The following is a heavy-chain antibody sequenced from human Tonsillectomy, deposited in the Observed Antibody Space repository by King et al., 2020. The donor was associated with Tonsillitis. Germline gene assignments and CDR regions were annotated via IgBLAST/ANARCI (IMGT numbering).Heavy chain of an antibody. CDR1: GYTFTDYY. D-gene: IGHD5-18*01. J-gene: IGHJ4*02. Sequence: QLVQSGAEVKKPGATVKISCKISGYTFTDYYMHWVQQAPGKGLEWMGVVDPEDDATIFAEKFQGRVTIIADTSTDTAYMELSSLRSEDTALYYCARGPVDTAMVREYYFDYWGQGTLVTVSS. CDR2: VDPEDDAT. V-gene: IGHV1-69-2*01. CDR3: ARGPVDTAMVREYYFDY.